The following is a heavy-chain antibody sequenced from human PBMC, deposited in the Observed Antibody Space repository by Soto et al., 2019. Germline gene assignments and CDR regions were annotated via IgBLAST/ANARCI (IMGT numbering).Heavy chain of an antibody. J-gene: IGHJ4*02. Sequence: SETLSLTCTVSSAPVSSSTYTWGWIRQPPGKGLEWIGSIYYSGSTYYNPSLNSRVTVSVDTSKNQFSLKVTSVTAADTAVYYCARLGGYYQALDHWSRGTLVTVSS. CDR2: IYYSGST. CDR3: ARLGGYYQALDH. V-gene: IGHV4-39*01. CDR1: SAPVSSSTYT. D-gene: IGHD3-3*01.